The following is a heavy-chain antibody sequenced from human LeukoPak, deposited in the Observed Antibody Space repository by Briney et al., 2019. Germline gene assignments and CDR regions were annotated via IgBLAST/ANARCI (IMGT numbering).Heavy chain of an antibody. J-gene: IGHJ4*02. CDR1: GFTFSSYW. CDR2: IRQDGSEK. Sequence: GGSLRLSCAASGFTFSSYWMSWVRQAPGKGLEWVANIRQDGSEKYYVDSLKGRFTISRDNAKKSLYLQMNSLRAEDTAVYYCAKGLWYYYDSSGYVDYWGQGTLVTVSS. D-gene: IGHD3-22*01. CDR3: AKGLWYYYDSSGYVDY. V-gene: IGHV3-7*01.